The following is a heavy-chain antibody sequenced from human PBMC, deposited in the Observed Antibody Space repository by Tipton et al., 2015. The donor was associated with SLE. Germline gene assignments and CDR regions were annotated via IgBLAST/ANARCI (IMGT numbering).Heavy chain of an antibody. CDR3: ARDSVAGSGMDV. J-gene: IGHJ6*02. V-gene: IGHV4-61*01. CDR1: GGSVSSGSYY. D-gene: IGHD6-19*01. CDR2: IYYSGST. Sequence: SCTVSGGSVSSGSYYWSWIRQPPGKGLEWIGYIYYSGSTNYNPSLKSRVTISVDTSKNQFSLKLSSVTAADTAVYYCARDSVAGSGMDVWGQGTTVTVSS.